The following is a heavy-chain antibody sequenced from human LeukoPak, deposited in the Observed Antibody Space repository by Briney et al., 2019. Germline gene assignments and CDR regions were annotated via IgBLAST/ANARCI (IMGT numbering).Heavy chain of an antibody. CDR2: IIPIFGTA. D-gene: IGHD2-2*01. CDR3: ARDRGYCSSTSCPEYNWFDP. J-gene: IGHJ5*02. V-gene: IGHV1-69*05. Sequence: SGKVSCKASGGTFSSYAISWVRQAPGQGLEWMGGIIPIFGTANYAQKFQGRVTITTDESTSTAYMELSSLRSEDTAVYYCARDRGYCSSTSCPEYNWFDPWGQGTLVTVSS. CDR1: GGTFSSYA.